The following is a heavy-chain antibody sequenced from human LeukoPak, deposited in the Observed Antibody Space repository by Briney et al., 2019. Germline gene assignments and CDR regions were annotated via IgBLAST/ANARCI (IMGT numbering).Heavy chain of an antibody. CDR1: GFTFSSYA. CDR3: AKDLWWFGEYDAFDF. Sequence: GGSLRLSCAASGFTFSSYAMNWVRQAPRKGLEWVSTISGSGGSRYYADSVKGRFTISRDNSKNTLFLQMNSLRAEDTAVYYCAKDLWWFGEYDAFDFWGQGTMVTVSS. D-gene: IGHD3-10*01. J-gene: IGHJ3*01. CDR2: ISGSGGSR. V-gene: IGHV3-23*01.